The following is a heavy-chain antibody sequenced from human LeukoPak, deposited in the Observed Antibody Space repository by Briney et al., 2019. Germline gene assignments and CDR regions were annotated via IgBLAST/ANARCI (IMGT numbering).Heavy chain of an antibody. J-gene: IGHJ4*02. CDR2: INTNTGNP. Sequence: EASVKVSCKASGYTFTGYYMHWVRQAPGQGLEWMGWINTNTGNPTYAQGFTGRFVFSLDTSVSTAYLQISSLKAEDTAVYYCARVVRQYYFDYWGQGTLVTVSS. CDR3: ARVVRQYYFDY. V-gene: IGHV7-4-1*02. CDR1: GYTFTGYY. D-gene: IGHD3-10*01.